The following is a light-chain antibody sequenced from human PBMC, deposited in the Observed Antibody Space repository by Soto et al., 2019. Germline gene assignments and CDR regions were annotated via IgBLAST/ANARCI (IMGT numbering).Light chain of an antibody. J-gene: IGLJ2*01. Sequence: QSALTQPASVSGSPGQSITISCTGTSSDVGGYNYVSWYQQHPGKAPKHMIYDVSNRPSGVSNRFSGSKSGNTASLTISGLQAEDEADYYCSSYTRSSSRVFGGWTK. CDR2: DVS. V-gene: IGLV2-14*01. CDR3: SSYTRSSSRV. CDR1: SSDVGGYNY.